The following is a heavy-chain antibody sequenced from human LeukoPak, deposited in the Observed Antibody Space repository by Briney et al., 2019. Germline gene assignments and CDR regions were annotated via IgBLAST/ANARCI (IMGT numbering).Heavy chain of an antibody. Sequence: GGSLRLSCAASGFTFSSYWMSWVRQAPGKGLEWVANIKQDGSEKYYVDSVKGRFTISRDNAKNSLYLQMNSLRAEDTAVYYCARHLGYCSSTSCYPGSSYYYYYYMDVWGKGTTVTVSS. CDR1: GFTFSSYW. V-gene: IGHV3-7*01. CDR2: IKQDGSEK. D-gene: IGHD2-2*01. CDR3: ARHLGYCSSTSCYPGSSYYYYYYMDV. J-gene: IGHJ6*03.